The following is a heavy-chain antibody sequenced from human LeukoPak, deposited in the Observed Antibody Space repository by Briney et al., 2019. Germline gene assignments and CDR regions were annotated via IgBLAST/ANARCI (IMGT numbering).Heavy chain of an antibody. D-gene: IGHD2-15*01. CDR2: ITSSGATI. Sequence: PGGSLRLSCAASGFIFSDYYMSWIRQAPGKGLEWVSYITSSGATIYYADSVKGRFTISRDNAKNSLYLQMNSLRAEDTAVYYCARVPGYCCSGRCVWNDHYHMDVWGKATTVTVSS. CDR1: GFIFSDYY. J-gene: IGHJ6*03. CDR3: ARVPGYCCSGRCVWNDHYHMDV. V-gene: IGHV3-11*04.